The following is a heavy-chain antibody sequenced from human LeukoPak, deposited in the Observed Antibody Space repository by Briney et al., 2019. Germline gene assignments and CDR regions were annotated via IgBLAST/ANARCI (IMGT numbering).Heavy chain of an antibody. V-gene: IGHV1-18*01. D-gene: IGHD6-6*01. CDR2: ISAYNGNT. J-gene: IGHJ6*03. Sequence: ASVKVFCKASGYTFTSYGISWVRQAPGQGLEWMGWISAYNGNTNYAQKLQGRVTMTTDTSTSTAYMELRSLRSDDTAVYYCARDHSSSWFDYYYYMDVWGKGTTVTVSS. CDR3: ARDHSSSWFDYYYYMDV. CDR1: GYTFTSYG.